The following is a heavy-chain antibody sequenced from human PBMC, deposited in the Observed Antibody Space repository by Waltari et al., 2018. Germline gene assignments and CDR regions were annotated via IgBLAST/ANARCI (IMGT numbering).Heavy chain of an antibody. V-gene: IGHV1-2*02. CDR1: GYCFSDYD. CDR2: IKPNSGET. J-gene: IGHJ4*02. CDR3: ARGNHLDF. Sequence: QVQLVQSGAAVGKPGASVKVSCQATGYCFSDYDIYWVRQAPGQGLEWMAWIKPNSGETKYAQKFQGRVTLTRDTSISTAYMELPRMTVDDTAVYYCARGNHLDFWGQGTIVTVSS.